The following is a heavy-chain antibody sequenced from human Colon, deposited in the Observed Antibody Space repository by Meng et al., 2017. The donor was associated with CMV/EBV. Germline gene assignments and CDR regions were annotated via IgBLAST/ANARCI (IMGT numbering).Heavy chain of an antibody. V-gene: IGHV3-49*04. J-gene: IGHJ3*02. D-gene: IGHD1-26*01. CDR1: GFTFGDYA. Sequence: GGSLRLSCTASGFTFGDYAMSWVRQAPGKGLEWVGFIRSQAYGGTTEYAASVKGRFTISRDDSKSIAYLQMNSLKTEDTAVYYCTRVRGSYGDAFDIWGQGTMVTVSS. CDR2: IRSQAYGGTT. CDR3: TRVRGSYGDAFDI.